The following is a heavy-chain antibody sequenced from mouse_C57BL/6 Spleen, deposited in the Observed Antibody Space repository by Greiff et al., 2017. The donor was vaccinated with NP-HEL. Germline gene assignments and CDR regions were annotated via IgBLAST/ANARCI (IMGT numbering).Heavy chain of an antibody. CDR1: GFNIKDYY. V-gene: IGHV14-2*01. J-gene: IGHJ2*01. D-gene: IGHD1-1*01. CDR3: ANHYYGSSPTFDY. Sequence: EVQLKESGAELVKPGASVKLSCTASGFNIKDYYMHWVKQRTEQGLEWIGRIDPEDGETKYAPKFQGKATITADTSSNTADLQLSSLTSEDTAVYYCANHYYGSSPTFDYWGQGTTLTVSS. CDR2: IDPEDGET.